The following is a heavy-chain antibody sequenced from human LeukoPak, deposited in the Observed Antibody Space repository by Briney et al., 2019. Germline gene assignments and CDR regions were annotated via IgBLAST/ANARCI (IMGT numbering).Heavy chain of an antibody. CDR2: IYYSGST. Sequence: NPSETLSLTCTVSGGSISSYYWSWIRQPPGKGLEWIGYIYYSGSTNYNPSLKSRVTISVDTSKNQFSLKLSSVTAADTAVYYCARERDREYYYGSGSYYATKYYFDYWGQGTLVTVSS. CDR1: GGSISSYY. J-gene: IGHJ4*02. CDR3: ARERDREYYYGSGSYYATKYYFDY. V-gene: IGHV4-59*01. D-gene: IGHD3-10*01.